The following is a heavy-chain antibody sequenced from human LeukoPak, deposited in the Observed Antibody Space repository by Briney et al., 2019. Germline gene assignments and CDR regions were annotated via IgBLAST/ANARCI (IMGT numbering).Heavy chain of an antibody. J-gene: IGHJ6*03. V-gene: IGHV3-21*01. CDR3: ARDTQGRSSSSYYMDV. Sequence: GGSLRLSCAASGFTFSSYSMNWVRQAPGKGLEWVSSISSSSSYIYYADSVKGRFTISRDNAKNSLYLQMNSLRAKDTAVYYCARDTQGRSSSSYYMDVWGKGTTVTVSS. D-gene: IGHD6-6*01. CDR1: GFTFSSYS. CDR2: ISSSSSYI.